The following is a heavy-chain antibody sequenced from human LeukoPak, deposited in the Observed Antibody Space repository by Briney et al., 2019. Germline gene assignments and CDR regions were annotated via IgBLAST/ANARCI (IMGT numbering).Heavy chain of an antibody. J-gene: IGHJ4*02. CDR3: ARGGWICSGGSCYSGHYFDY. V-gene: IGHV4-30-2*01. CDR2: IYHSGSP. D-gene: IGHD2-15*01. Sequence: SQTLSLTCAVPGGSISSGGYSWSWIRQPPGKGLEWIGYIYHSGSPSYNPSLKSRVTISVDRSKNQFSLKLSSVTATDTAVYYCARGGWICSGGSCYSGHYFDYWGQGTLVTVSS. CDR1: GGSISSGGYS.